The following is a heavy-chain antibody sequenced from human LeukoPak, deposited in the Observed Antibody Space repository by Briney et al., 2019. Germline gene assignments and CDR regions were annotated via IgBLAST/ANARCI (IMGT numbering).Heavy chain of an antibody. V-gene: IGHV4-61*01. D-gene: IGHD5-18*01. CDR2: IYYSGST. CDR3: ARVVDSAMVTCFDY. Sequence: SETLSLTCTFSGGSISSGSYYWGWIRQPPGKGLEWIGYIYYSGSTNLNPSLKSRVTISIDTSKSQFSLRLSSVTAADTGVYYCARVVDSAMVTCFDYWGQGTLVAVSS. CDR1: GGSISSGSYY. J-gene: IGHJ4*02.